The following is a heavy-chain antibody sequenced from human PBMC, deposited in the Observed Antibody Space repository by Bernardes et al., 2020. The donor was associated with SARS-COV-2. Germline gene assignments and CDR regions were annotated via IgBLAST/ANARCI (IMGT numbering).Heavy chain of an antibody. CDR2: IYHSGST. V-gene: IGHV4-4*02. CDR1: GGSISSSNW. CDR3: ARRWLSQQPGDYYYYGMDV. D-gene: IGHD3-22*01. J-gene: IGHJ6*02. Sequence: SETLSLTCAVSGGSISSSNWWSWVRQPPGKGLEWIGEIYHSGSTNYNPSLKSRVTISVDKSKNQFSLKLSSVTAADTAVYYCARRWLSQQPGDYYYYGMDVWGQGTTVTVSS.